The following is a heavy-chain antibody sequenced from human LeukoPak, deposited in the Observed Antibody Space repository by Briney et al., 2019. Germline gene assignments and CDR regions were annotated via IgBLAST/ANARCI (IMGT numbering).Heavy chain of an antibody. D-gene: IGHD3-10*01. V-gene: IGHV3-7*04. J-gene: IGHJ4*02. CDR3: VREARARGGFDL. CDR1: GFTFSRFW. CDR2: IKQDGSEK. Sequence: TGGSLRLSCAASGFTFSRFWMSWVRQAPGKGLEWVANIKQDGSEKYYVDSEKGRFTIFRDNAKNSLDLQVNSLRAEDTAVYHCVREARARGGFDLWGQGTLVTVSS.